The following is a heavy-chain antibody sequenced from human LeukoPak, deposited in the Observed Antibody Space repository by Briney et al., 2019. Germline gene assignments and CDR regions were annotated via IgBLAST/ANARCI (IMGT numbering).Heavy chain of an antibody. CDR2: INPSGGST. J-gene: IGHJ6*03. CDR3: ARASGGRPYYYYYYYMDV. Sequence: ASVKVSCKASGYTFTSYYMHWVRQAPGQGLEWMGIINPSGGSTSYAQKFQGRVTMTRDMSTSTVYMELSSLRSEDTAVYYCARASGGRPYYYYYYYMDVWGKGTTVTVSS. V-gene: IGHV1-46*01. CDR1: GYTFTSYY. D-gene: IGHD2-15*01.